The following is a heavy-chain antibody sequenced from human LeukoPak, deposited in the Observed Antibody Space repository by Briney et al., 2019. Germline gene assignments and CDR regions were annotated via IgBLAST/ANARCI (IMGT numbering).Heavy chain of an antibody. CDR3: ASSSRAGWLLYHYAFDY. Sequence: ASVKVSCKASGYTFTSYYMHWGRQAPGQGLEWMGIINPSGGSTSYSQKFQGRVTMTRDTSTSTVYMELSSLRSEDTAVYYCASSSRAGWLLYHYAFDYWGQGTLVTVSS. CDR2: INPSGGST. V-gene: IGHV1-46*01. J-gene: IGHJ4*02. CDR1: GYTFTSYY. D-gene: IGHD3-3*01.